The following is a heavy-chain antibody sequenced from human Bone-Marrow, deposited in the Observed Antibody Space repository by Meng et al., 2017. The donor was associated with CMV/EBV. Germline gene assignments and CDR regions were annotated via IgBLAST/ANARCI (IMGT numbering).Heavy chain of an antibody. CDR1: GFTFSSYA. CDR2: ISGSGGST. CDR3: AKDHYYDSRPYYYYYGMDV. V-gene: IGHV3-23*01. Sequence: GGSLRLSCAASGFTFSSYAMSWVRQAPGKGLEWVSAISGSGGSTYYADPVKGRFTISRDNSKNTLYLQMNSLRAEDTAVYYCAKDHYYDSRPYYYYYGMDVWGQGTTVTVSS. J-gene: IGHJ6*02. D-gene: IGHD3-22*01.